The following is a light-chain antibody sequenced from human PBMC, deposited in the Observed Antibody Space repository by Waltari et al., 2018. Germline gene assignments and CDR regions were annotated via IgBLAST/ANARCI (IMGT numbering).Light chain of an antibody. J-gene: IGKJ4*01. CDR2: DAS. CDR1: QDISNY. V-gene: IGKV1-33*01. Sequence: DIQMTQSPSSLPASVGDRITITCQASQDISNYLNWLQQKPGKAPKLLIYDASNLETGVPSRFSGSGSGTDFTFTISSLQPEDIATYYCQQYDNLPLTFGGGTKVEIK. CDR3: QQYDNLPLT.